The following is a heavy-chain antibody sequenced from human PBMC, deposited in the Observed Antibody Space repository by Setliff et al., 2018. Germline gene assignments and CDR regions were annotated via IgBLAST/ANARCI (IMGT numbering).Heavy chain of an antibody. J-gene: IGHJ3*01. V-gene: IGHV4-59*01. D-gene: IGHD3-22*01. CDR3: ARLYDNENSGDFRRAPFDV. Sequence: ETLSLTCKVSGDSIIGYYWSWIRQAPGKGLDWIGYVYSGGSPNYSPSFKSRVTMSIDTSKNQFSLKLRSVTAADTAVYYCARLYDNENSGDFRRAPFDVWGQGTMVTV. CDR1: GDSIIGYY. CDR2: VYSGGSP.